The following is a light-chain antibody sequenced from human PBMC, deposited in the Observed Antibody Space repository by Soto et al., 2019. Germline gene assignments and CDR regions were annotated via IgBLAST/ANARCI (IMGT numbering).Light chain of an antibody. CDR1: QRITTY. J-gene: IGKJ2*01. CDR2: TSG. CDR3: QQTYSTPYT. V-gene: IGKV1-39*01. Sequence: IQMTQSPSSLSASLGDRVTITCRASQRITTYLNWYQQKPGNAPKLLITTSGTLQRGVPSRFSGSGSGTDFTLTITSLQLEDFATYFCQQTYSTPYTFGQGTKLEIK.